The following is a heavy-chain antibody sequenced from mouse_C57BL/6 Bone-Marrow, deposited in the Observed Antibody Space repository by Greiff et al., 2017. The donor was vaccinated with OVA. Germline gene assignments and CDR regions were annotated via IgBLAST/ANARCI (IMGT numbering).Heavy chain of an antibody. CDR1: GYSITSGYY. Sequence: EVQLVESGPGLVKPSQSLSLTCSVTGYSITSGYYWNWFRQFPGNKREWMGYISNDGSNNYNPSLKNRISITRDTSKNQFFLKLNSVTTEDTATYYCAGFYYGSSYSYAMDYWGQGTSVTVSS. D-gene: IGHD1-1*01. V-gene: IGHV3-6*01. CDR3: AGFYYGSSYSYAMDY. CDR2: ISNDGSN. J-gene: IGHJ4*01.